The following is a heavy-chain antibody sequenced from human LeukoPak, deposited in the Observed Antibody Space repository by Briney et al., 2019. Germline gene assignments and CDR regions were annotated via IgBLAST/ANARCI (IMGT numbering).Heavy chain of an antibody. CDR3: ARDHAPIYDFWSGYYRGYYYYGMDV. CDR2: ISYDGSNK. J-gene: IGHJ6*02. Sequence: GGSLRLACAASGYTFSSYGMHWVRQAPGKGLDWAAVISYDGSNKYYADSVKGRFTISRDNSKNTLYLQMNSLRAEDTAVYYCARDHAPIYDFWSGYYRGYYYYGMDVWGQGTTVTVSS. D-gene: IGHD3-3*01. CDR1: GYTFSSYG. V-gene: IGHV3-30*03.